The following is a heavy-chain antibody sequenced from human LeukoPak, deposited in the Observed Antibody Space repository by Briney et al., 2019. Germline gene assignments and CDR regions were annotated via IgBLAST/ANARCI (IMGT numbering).Heavy chain of an antibody. CDR2: ISYDGSNK. CDR3: ARALGVGYNYGY. J-gene: IGHJ4*02. Sequence: PGRSLRLSCAASGFTFSSYAMHWVRQAPGKGLEWVAVISYDGSNKYYADSVKGRFTISRDNSKNTLYLQMNSLRPDDTAVYYCARALGVGYNYGYWGQGTLVTVSS. D-gene: IGHD5-12*01. CDR1: GFTFSSYA. V-gene: IGHV3-30-3*01.